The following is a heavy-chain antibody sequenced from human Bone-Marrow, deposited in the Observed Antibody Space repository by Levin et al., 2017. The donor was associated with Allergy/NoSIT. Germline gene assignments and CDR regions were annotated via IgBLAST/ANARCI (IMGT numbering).Heavy chain of an antibody. V-gene: IGHV3-15*01. CDR3: TTYSSSWYCFDY. J-gene: IGHJ4*02. D-gene: IGHD6-13*01. CDR2: IKSNTDGGTT. Sequence: GGSLRLSCAASGITFSNAWMSWARQAPGKGLEWVGRIKSNTDGGTTEYAAPVKGRFSISRDDSKNTLYLQMNSLKTEDTAIYFCTTYSSSWYCFDYWGQGTLVNVYS. CDR1: GITFSNAW.